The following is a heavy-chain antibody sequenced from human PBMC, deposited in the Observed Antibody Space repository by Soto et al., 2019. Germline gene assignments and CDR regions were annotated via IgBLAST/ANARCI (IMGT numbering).Heavy chain of an antibody. J-gene: IGHJ6*02. V-gene: IGHV4-39*01. CDR2: IYYTGNT. D-gene: IGHD3-10*01. CDR1: GGSISSTNYY. Sequence: QVQLQESGPGLVKTSETLSLTCTVSGGSISSTNYYWGWIRQPPGKGLEWIGSIYYTGNTFYNPSPKSRVTLSADTSKNQFSLKVTSVTAADTAVYYCARHDFYGSGSYYRKGFYYYFGLDVWGQGTTVTVSS. CDR3: ARHDFYGSGSYYRKGFYYYFGLDV.